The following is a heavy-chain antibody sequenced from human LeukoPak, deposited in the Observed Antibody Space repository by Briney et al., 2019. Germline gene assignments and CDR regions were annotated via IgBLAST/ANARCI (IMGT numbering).Heavy chain of an antibody. CDR3: ARGGVDYGDYMRLWGSYGMDV. D-gene: IGHD4-17*01. CDR1: GYTFTGYY. V-gene: IGHV1-69*13. CDR2: IIPIFGTA. Sequence: GASVKVSCKASGYTFTGYYMHWVRQAPGQGLEWMGGIIPIFGTANYAQKFQGRVTITADESTSTAYMELSSLRSEDTAVYYCARGGVDYGDYMRLWGSYGMDVWGQGTTVTVSS. J-gene: IGHJ6*02.